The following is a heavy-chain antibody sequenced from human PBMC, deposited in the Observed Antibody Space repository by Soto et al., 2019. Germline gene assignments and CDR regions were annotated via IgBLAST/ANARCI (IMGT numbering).Heavy chain of an antibody. CDR3: AKDCSGGSCYNY. CDR1: A. V-gene: IGHV3-23*01. J-gene: IGHJ4*02. CDR2: ISSSGSST. Sequence: AGGCIRKAPGKGLEWVSAISSSGSSTFYADSVKGRFTISRDNSKNTQYLQMSSLRAEDTAVYYCAKDCSGGSCYNYWGQGTLVTVSS. D-gene: IGHD2-15*01.